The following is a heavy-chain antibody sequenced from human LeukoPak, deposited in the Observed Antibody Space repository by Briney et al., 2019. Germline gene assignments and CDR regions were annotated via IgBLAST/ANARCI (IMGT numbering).Heavy chain of an antibody. CDR3: ARQQLDPPYYYYMDV. D-gene: IGHD6-13*01. CDR1: GGSISSYY. Sequence: PSETLSLTCTVSGGSISSYYWSWIRQPAGKGLEWIGRIYTSGSTNYNPSLKSRVTMSVDTSKNQFSLKLSSVTAADTAVYYCARQQLDPPYYYYMDVWGKGTTVTVSS. CDR2: IYTSGST. J-gene: IGHJ6*03. V-gene: IGHV4-4*07.